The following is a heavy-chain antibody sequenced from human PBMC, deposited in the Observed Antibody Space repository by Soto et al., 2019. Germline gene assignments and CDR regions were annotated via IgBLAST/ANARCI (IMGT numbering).Heavy chain of an antibody. J-gene: IGHJ6*02. D-gene: IGHD4-17*01. CDR1: GFTFSSYG. CDR3: ARESTVTTAPARYYYYGMDV. CDR2: IWYDGSNK. V-gene: IGHV3-33*01. Sequence: GGSLRLSCAASGFTFSSYGMHWVRQAPGKGLEWVAVIWYDGSNKYYADSVKGRFTISRDNSKNTLYLQMNSLRAEDTAVYYCARESTVTTAPARYYYYGMDVWGQGTTVTVSS.